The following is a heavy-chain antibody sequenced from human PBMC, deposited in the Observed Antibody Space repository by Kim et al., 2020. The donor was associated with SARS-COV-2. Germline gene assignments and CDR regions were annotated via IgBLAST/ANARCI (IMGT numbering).Heavy chain of an antibody. CDR2: INPDRGGT. J-gene: IGHJ6*02. CDR3: VRDHISSAMVTAYGQHYFYGMDV. V-gene: IGHV1-2*02. CDR1: GYTFIDYY. D-gene: IGHD2-21*02. Sequence: ASVKVSCKASGYTFIDYYMHWVRQAPGQGLEWMGWINPDRGGTKYAQKFQGRVTMARDTSISTAYMELSRLKSDDTAVYYCVRDHISSAMVTAYGQHYFYGMDVWGQGTTVTVSS.